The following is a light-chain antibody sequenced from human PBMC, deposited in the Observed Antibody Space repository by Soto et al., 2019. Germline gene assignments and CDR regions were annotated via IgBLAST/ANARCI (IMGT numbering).Light chain of an antibody. Sequence: EIVLTQSPGTLSLSPGERATLSCRASQSVSNNYIAWYQQKPGQAPRLLIIRASRRATGVADRFSGSGSGTDFTLTISRLEPEDFAVYYCQQYGNFWTFGQGTKVEIK. CDR2: RAS. CDR1: QSVSNNY. CDR3: QQYGNFWT. J-gene: IGKJ1*01. V-gene: IGKV3-20*01.